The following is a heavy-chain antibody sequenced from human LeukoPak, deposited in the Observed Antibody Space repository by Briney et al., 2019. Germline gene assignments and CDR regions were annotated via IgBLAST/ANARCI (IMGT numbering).Heavy chain of an antibody. J-gene: IGHJ3*01. CDR2: VSNSGSSI. V-gene: IGHV3-11*01. D-gene: IGHD2-15*01. CDR3: ARDGAYCASNF. CDR1: GFTFSDEY. Sequence: PGGSLRLSCAASGFTFSDEYMSWIRQAPGKGLEWISCVSNSGSSIYYADSVKGRFSISRDNVKNSLYLQMNSLRVEDTAVYYCARDGAYCASNFWGQGTMVAVSS.